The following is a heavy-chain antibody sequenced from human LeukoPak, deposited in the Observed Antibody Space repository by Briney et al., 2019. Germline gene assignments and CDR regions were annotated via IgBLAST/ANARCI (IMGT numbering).Heavy chain of an antibody. J-gene: IGHJ5*02. D-gene: IGHD3-22*01. CDR1: GGSISSYY. CDR2: TYTSGST. Sequence: PSETLSLTCTVSGGSISSYYWSWIRQPAGKGLEWIGRTYTSGSTNYNPSLKSRVTMSVDTSKNQFSLKLSSVTAADTAVYYCARAVSSGYYYRNWFDPWGQGTLVTVSS. V-gene: IGHV4-4*07. CDR3: ARAVSSGYYYRNWFDP.